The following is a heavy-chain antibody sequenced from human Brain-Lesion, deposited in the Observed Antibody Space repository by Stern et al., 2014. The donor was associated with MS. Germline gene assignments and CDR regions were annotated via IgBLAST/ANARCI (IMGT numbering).Heavy chain of an antibody. CDR3: ARTYSSGWYGGHAFDI. Sequence: VQLVQPGAEVKKPGESLKISCKGSGYRFDNYWIGWVRQKPGKGLEWMGIIYTADSDTRYSPSHQGQVTISADKSISTVYLQWSSLKASDTAMYYCARTYSSGWYGGHAFDIWGQGTMVTVSS. V-gene: IGHV5-51*01. J-gene: IGHJ3*02. CDR1: GYRFDNYW. CDR2: IYTADSDT. D-gene: IGHD6-19*01.